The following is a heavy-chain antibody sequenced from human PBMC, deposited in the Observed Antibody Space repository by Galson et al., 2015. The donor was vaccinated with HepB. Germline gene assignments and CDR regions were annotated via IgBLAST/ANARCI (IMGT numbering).Heavy chain of an antibody. CDR1: GGSISSYY. D-gene: IGHD6-19*01. Sequence: ETLSLTCTVSGGSISSYYWSWIRQPPGKGLEWIGYIYNSGSPNYNPSLKSRVTISVDTAKNQFSLKLRSVTAADTAVYYCTRDMRPFTSGWRAFDIWGQGTMVTVSS. J-gene: IGHJ3*02. V-gene: IGHV4-59*01. CDR2: IYNSGSP. CDR3: TRDMRPFTSGWRAFDI.